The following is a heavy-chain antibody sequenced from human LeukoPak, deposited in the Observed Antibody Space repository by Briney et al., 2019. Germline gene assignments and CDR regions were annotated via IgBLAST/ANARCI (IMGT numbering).Heavy chain of an antibody. CDR1: GGTFSSYA. Sequence: ASVKVSCKASGGTFSSYAISWVRRAPGQGLEWMGGIIPIFGTANYAQKFQGRVTITADESTSTAYMELSSLRSEDTAVYYCARDPGSSWYGSPDYFDYWGQGTLVTVSS. D-gene: IGHD6-13*01. V-gene: IGHV1-69*13. CDR2: IIPIFGTA. J-gene: IGHJ4*02. CDR3: ARDPGSSWYGSPDYFDY.